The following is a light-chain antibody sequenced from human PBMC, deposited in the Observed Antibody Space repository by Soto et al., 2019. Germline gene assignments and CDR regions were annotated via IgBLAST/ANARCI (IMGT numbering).Light chain of an antibody. CDR1: QGISSW. CDR3: QHANSFPIN. J-gene: IGKJ5*01. CDR2: AAS. V-gene: IGKV1-12*01. Sequence: DIQMTQSPSSVSASVGDRVTITCRASQGISSWLAWYQKKPGKAPNLLIYAASSLQSGVPSRFSGSESGTDFTLTISSLQPEDCAIYVCQHANSFPINVGQGTRLEIK.